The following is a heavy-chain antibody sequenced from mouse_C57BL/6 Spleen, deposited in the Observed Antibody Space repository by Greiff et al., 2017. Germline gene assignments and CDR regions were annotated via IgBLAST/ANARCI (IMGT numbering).Heavy chain of an antibody. CDR3: TRYYGSSYGDY. CDR2: IDPETGGT. D-gene: IGHD1-1*01. CDR1: GYTFTDYE. Sequence: SGAELVRPGASVTLSCKASGYTFTDYEMHWVKQTPVHGLEWIGAIDPETGGTAYNQKFKGKAILTADKSSSTAYMELRSLTSEDSAVYYCTRYYGSSYGDYWGQGTTLTVSS. V-gene: IGHV1-15*01. J-gene: IGHJ2*01.